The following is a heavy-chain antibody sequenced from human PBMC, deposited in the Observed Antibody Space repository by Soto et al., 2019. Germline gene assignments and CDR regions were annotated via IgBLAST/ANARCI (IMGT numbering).Heavy chain of an antibody. V-gene: IGHV3-33*01. Sequence: LRLSCAASGFIFSSLGMHWVRQAPGKGLEWVAHIWYDGSNTYYADSVKGRFTISRDNSRNTLYLQMNSLRAEDTAVYHCVRDLLGSGGHFDYWGQGTPVTVSS. CDR2: IWYDGSNT. CDR3: VRDLLGSGGHFDY. J-gene: IGHJ4*02. CDR1: GFIFSSLG. D-gene: IGHD7-27*01.